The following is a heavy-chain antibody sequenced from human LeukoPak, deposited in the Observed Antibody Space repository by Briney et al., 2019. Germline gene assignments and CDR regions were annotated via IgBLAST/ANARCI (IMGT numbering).Heavy chain of an antibody. CDR2: INPNSGGT. Sequence: ASVTVSCKASGYTFTGYYMHWVRQAPGQGLEWMGWINPNSGGTNYAQKFQGRVTMTRDTSISTAYMELSRLRSDDTAVYYCARGDVYYYYYMDVWGKGTTVTISS. CDR1: GYTFTGYY. D-gene: IGHD2-21*02. CDR3: ARGDVYYYYYMDV. J-gene: IGHJ6*03. V-gene: IGHV1-2*02.